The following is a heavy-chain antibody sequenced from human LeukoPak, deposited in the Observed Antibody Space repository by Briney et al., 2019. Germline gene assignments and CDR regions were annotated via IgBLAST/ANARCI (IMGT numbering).Heavy chain of an antibody. Sequence: GGSLRLSCAASGFTFSSCSMNWVRQAPGKGLEWVSSISSSSSYIYYADSVKGRFTISRDNAKNSLYLQMNSLRAEDTAVYYCARDRSTMYSSGWPNDYWGQGTLVTVSS. V-gene: IGHV3-21*01. CDR2: ISSSSSYI. CDR3: ARDRSTMYSSGWPNDY. CDR1: GFTFSSCS. J-gene: IGHJ4*02. D-gene: IGHD6-19*01.